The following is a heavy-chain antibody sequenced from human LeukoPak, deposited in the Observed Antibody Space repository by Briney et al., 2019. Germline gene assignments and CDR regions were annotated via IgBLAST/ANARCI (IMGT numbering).Heavy chain of an antibody. Sequence: QPGGSLRLSCAVSGFTFSSYAMSWVRQAPGKGLEWVSLISGSGDGTQSADSVTGRFTISRDNSKNTLYLQMDSLRADDTAIYYCAKARGSSSSLAYFDYWGQGTLVTVSS. CDR3: AKARGSSSSLAYFDY. D-gene: IGHD6-6*01. CDR2: ISGSGDGT. CDR1: GFTFSSYA. V-gene: IGHV3-23*01. J-gene: IGHJ4*02.